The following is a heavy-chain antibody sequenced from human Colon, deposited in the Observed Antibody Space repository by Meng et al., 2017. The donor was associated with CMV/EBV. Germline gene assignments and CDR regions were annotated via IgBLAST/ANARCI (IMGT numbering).Heavy chain of an antibody. CDR1: GGSVSSDSYY. D-gene: IGHD1-14*01. Sequence: GSLRLSCTVSGGSVSSDSYYWSWIRQPPGKGLEWIGYIYYSGSTNYNPSLKSRVTISADTSRNQFSLKLSSVTAADTAVYYCARDGGNQYFDYWGQGTLVTVSS. J-gene: IGHJ4*02. V-gene: IGHV4-61*01. CDR3: ARDGGNQYFDY. CDR2: IYYSGST.